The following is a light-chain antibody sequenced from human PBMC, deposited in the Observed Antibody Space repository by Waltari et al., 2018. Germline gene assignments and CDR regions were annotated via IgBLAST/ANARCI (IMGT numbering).Light chain of an antibody. J-gene: IGLJ2*01. CDR3: YSTDSSGNHRV. CDR2: EDN. V-gene: IGLV3-10*01. Sequence: SYELTQPPSVSVSPGQTARITCSGDALPKKYAYWYQQKSGQAPVLVIYEDNKRPSGIPGGISGARSGTMATLTVSGAQVEDEADYYCYSTDSSGNHRVFGGGTRLTVL. CDR1: ALPKKY.